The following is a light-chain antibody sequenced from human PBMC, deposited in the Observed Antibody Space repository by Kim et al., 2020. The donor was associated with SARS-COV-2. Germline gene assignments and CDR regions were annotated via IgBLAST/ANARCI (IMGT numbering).Light chain of an antibody. CDR2: GAS. CDR1: QSVGSKY. V-gene: IGKV3-20*01. CDR3: QQYGSPLLT. Sequence: EIVLTQSPGTLSLSPGERATLSCRASQSVGSKYLAWYQQKPGQAPRLLIYGASSRATGIPDRFSGSVSGTDFTLTISRLEPEDFAVFYCQQYGSPLLTFGGGTKVDIK. J-gene: IGKJ4*01.